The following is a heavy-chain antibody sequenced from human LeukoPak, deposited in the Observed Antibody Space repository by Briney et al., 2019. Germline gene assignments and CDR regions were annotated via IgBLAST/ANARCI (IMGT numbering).Heavy chain of an antibody. CDR2: IYYSGST. J-gene: IGHJ4*02. V-gene: IGHV4-39*07. CDR1: GGSISSNSYY. CDR3: ARFPWFGEEPDY. D-gene: IGHD3-10*01. Sequence: SETLSLTCTVSGGSISSNSYYWGWIRQPPGKGLEWIGSIYYSGSTYYSPSLKSRVTISVDTSKNQFSLKLSSVTAADTAVYYCARFPWFGEEPDYWGQGTLVTVSS.